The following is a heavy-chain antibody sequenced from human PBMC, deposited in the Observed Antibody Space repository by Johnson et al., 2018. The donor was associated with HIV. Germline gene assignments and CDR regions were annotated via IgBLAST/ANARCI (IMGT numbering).Heavy chain of an antibody. CDR2: IKQDGSEK. CDR1: GFTFSSYW. J-gene: IGHJ3*02. Sequence: VQLVESGGGLVQPGGSLRLPCAASGFTFSSYWMSWVRQAPGKGLEWVANIKQDGSEKYYVASVKGRFTISRDNAKNSLYLQMNSLRAEDTAVYYCAREGVPAAFDIWGQGTMVTVSS. D-gene: IGHD3-10*01. CDR3: AREGVPAAFDI. V-gene: IGHV3-7*05.